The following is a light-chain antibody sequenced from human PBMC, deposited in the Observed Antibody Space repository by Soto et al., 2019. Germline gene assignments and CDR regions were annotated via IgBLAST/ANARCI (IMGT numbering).Light chain of an antibody. CDR3: SSYTSWTTLV. CDR2: NVN. Sequence: QSALTQPASVSGSPGQSITISCTGTSSDVGGYDYVSWYQQHPGKAPKLIISNVNYRPSGISNRFSGSKSGNTASLTISGLQAEDEADYYCSSYTSWTTLVFGGGTQLTVL. V-gene: IGLV2-14*01. CDR1: SSDVGGYDY. J-gene: IGLJ2*01.